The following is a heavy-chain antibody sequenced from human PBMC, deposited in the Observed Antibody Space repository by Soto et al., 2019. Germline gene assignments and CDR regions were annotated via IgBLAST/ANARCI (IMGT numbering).Heavy chain of an antibody. CDR1: GGSVSSGSYY. J-gene: IGHJ2*01. V-gene: IGHV4-61*01. D-gene: IGHD3-10*01. Sequence: QVQLQESGPGLVKPSETLSLTCTVSGGSVSSGSYYWSWIRQPPGKGLEWIGYIYYSGSTNYNPSLKSRVTISVDTSKNQFSLKLSSVTAADTAVYYCARDQVMVRGISRAGYFDLWGRGTLVTVSS. CDR3: ARDQVMVRGISRAGYFDL. CDR2: IYYSGST.